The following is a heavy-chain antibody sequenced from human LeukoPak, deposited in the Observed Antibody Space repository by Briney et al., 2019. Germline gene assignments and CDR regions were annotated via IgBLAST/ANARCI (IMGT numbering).Heavy chain of an antibody. V-gene: IGHV3-21*01. CDR2: ISSSSSYI. Sequence: GRSLRLSCAASGFTFSSYSMNWVRQAPGKGLEWVSSISSSSSYIYYADSVKGRFTISRDNAKNSLYLQMNSLRAEDTAVYYCASWGAYSGSYYFDYWGQGTLVTVSS. J-gene: IGHJ4*02. D-gene: IGHD1-26*01. CDR1: GFTFSSYS. CDR3: ASWGAYSGSYYFDY.